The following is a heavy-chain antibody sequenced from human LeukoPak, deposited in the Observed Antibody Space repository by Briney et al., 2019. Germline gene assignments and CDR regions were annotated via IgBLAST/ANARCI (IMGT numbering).Heavy chain of an antibody. V-gene: IGHV4-59*01. D-gene: IGHD3-10*01. J-gene: IGHJ3*02. Sequence: PSETLSLTCTVSGGSIREYYLSWIRQPPGKGLERIGYIYDSGSTNYNPSLKSRVTISVDTSKNHFSLKLSSVTAADTAVYYCARELVRGVIGAFDIWGQGTMVTVSS. CDR3: ARELVRGVIGAFDI. CDR2: IYDSGST. CDR1: GGSIREYY.